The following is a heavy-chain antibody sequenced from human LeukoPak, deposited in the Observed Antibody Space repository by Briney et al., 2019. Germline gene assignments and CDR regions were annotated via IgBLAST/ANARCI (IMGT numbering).Heavy chain of an antibody. Sequence: PGGSLRLSCAASGFTFSSYAMSWVRQAPGKGLEWVSAISGSGGSTYYADSVKGRFTISRDNSKNTLYLQMNSLRAEATAVDYCAKPYSDSSEITGDAFDIWSQGTMVTVSS. CDR3: AKPYSDSSEITGDAFDI. CDR1: GFTFSSYA. V-gene: IGHV3-23*01. D-gene: IGHD6-19*01. CDR2: ISGSGGST. J-gene: IGHJ3*02.